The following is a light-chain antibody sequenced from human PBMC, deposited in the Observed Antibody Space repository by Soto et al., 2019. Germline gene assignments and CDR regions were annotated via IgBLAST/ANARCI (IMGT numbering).Light chain of an antibody. CDR1: QSVSNY. CDR2: DAS. Sequence: EIVLTQSPATLSLSPGERATLSCRASQSVSNYLTWYQQKPGQAPRLLIYDASNRSTGIPARFSGSGSGTDVTLTISSLEPEDVAVSYCQQRSSWPLLTFGGGTKVEI. CDR3: QQRSSWPLLT. V-gene: IGKV3-11*01. J-gene: IGKJ4*01.